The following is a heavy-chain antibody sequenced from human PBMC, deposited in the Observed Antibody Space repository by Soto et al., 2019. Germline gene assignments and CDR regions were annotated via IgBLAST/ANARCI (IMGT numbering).Heavy chain of an antibody. CDR2: IYYTGTT. D-gene: IGHD2-15*01. V-gene: IGHV4-59*08. CDR1: GSPISSYY. J-gene: IGHJ4*01. CDR3: ARLGGRYQAFDY. Sequence: SETLSLTCNVSGSPISSYYWGWFRQPPGQGLEWVGYIYYTGTTSYNPSLRSRVAISVDASKSQFSLDLRSVTAADTAVYFCARLGGRYQAFDYWGHGALVTVSS.